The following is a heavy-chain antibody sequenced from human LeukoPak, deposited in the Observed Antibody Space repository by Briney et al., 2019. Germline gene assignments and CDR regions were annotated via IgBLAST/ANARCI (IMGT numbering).Heavy chain of an antibody. Sequence: GGSLRLSCAASGFTFSSYWMSWVRQAPGKGLEWVANIKQDGSEKYYVDSVKGRFTISRDNAKNSLYLQMNSLRAEDTAVYYCARKARGGYIVVDYWGQGTLVTVSS. CDR1: GFTFSSYW. D-gene: IGHD5-18*01. J-gene: IGHJ4*02. V-gene: IGHV3-7*01. CDR3: ARKARGGYIVVDY. CDR2: IKQDGSEK.